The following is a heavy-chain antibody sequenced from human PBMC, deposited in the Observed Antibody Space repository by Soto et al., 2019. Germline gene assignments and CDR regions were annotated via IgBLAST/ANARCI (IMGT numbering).Heavy chain of an antibody. CDR1: GFTFSNYD. V-gene: IGHV3-48*03. J-gene: IGHJ4*02. D-gene: IGHD5-12*01. CDR2: ISHSGASI. Sequence: GGSLRLSCAASGFTFSNYDMKWVRQAPGKGLEWVSYISHSGASIDYADSVRGRFTISRDNAKNSLYLQMNSLRAEDTAVYYCARDAPLPQGRWLNLDFWGQGTLVTVSS. CDR3: ARDAPLPQGRWLNLDF.